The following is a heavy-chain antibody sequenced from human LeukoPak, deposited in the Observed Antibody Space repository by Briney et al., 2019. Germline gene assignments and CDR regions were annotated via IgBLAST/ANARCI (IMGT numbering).Heavy chain of an antibody. Sequence: SETLSLTCAVYGGSFSGYYWSWIRQPPGKGLEWIGEVNHSGSTDYNPSLKSRVNISVDTSKNHFSLNLSSVTAADTAVYYCARAYYYDRSGYRPLSVLYPRPFDYWGQGTLVTVSS. CDR1: GGSFSGYY. CDR2: VNHSGST. V-gene: IGHV4-34*01. D-gene: IGHD3-22*01. J-gene: IGHJ4*02. CDR3: ARAYYYDRSGYRPLSVLYPRPFDY.